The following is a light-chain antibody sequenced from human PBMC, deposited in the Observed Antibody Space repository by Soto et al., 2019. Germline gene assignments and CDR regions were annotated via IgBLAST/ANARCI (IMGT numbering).Light chain of an antibody. CDR3: QSYDSSLSGSYV. CDR2: GNS. V-gene: IGLV1-40*01. CDR1: SSNIGAGYD. Sequence: QSALTQPPSLSGAPGQRVPISCTGSSSNIGAGYDVHWYQQLPGAAPKLLIYGNSNRPSGVPDRFSGSKSGTSASLAITGLQAEDEADYYCQSYDSSLSGSYVFGTGTKVTVL. J-gene: IGLJ1*01.